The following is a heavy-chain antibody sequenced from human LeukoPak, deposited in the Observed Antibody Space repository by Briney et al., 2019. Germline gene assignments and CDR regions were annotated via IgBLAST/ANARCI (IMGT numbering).Heavy chain of an antibody. V-gene: IGHV3-30*04. Sequence: GGSLRLSCAASGFTFSSYAMHWVRQAPGKGLEWVAVISYDGSNKYYADSVKGRFTISRDNSKNTLYLQMNSLRAEDTAVYYCAREVAPYDILTYFDYWGQGTLVTVSS. J-gene: IGHJ4*02. CDR3: AREVAPYDILTYFDY. CDR2: ISYDGSNK. D-gene: IGHD3-9*01. CDR1: GFTFSSYA.